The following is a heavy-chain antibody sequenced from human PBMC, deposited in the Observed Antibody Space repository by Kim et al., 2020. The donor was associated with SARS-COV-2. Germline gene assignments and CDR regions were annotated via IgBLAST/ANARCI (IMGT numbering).Heavy chain of an antibody. CDR3: VRSVGHFDY. CDR1: RFPFSVYS. V-gene: IGHV3-48*02. Sequence: GGSLRLSCVASRFPFSVYSMNWVRQTPRKGLEWISYIMGNSDTIHYTDSLKGRFTISRDNAKNSLYLQMYSLRDEDTGIYYCVRSVGHFDYWGWGTLVTV. J-gene: IGHJ4*02. CDR2: IMGNSDTI.